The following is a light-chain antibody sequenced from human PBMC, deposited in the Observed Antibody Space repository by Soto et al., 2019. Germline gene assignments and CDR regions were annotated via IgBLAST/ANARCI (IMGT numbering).Light chain of an antibody. CDR1: SSDVGSYTY. CDR2: EGS. Sequence: QSALTQPASVSGSPRQSITISCTGASSDVGSYTYVSWYQQHPGKAPKLMIYEGSKRPSGVSNRFSGSKSGNTASLTISGLQAEDEADYYCCSYAGSSTWVFGGGTKLTVL. V-gene: IGLV2-23*01. CDR3: CSYAGSSTWV. J-gene: IGLJ3*02.